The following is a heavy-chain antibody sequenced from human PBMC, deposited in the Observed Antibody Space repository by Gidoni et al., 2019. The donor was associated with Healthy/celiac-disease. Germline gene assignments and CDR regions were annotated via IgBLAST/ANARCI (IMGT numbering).Heavy chain of an antibody. CDR3: ARESNTYYDFWSGLLDY. J-gene: IGHJ4*02. CDR1: GFTFSSYE. V-gene: IGHV3-48*03. Sequence: EVQLVESGGGLVQPGGSLRLSCAASGFTFSSYEMNWVRQAPGKGLELVSYISSSGSTIYYADSVKGRFTISRDNAKNSLYLQMNSLRAEDTAVYYCARESNTYYDFWSGLLDYWGQGTLVTVSS. CDR2: ISSSGSTI. D-gene: IGHD3-3*01.